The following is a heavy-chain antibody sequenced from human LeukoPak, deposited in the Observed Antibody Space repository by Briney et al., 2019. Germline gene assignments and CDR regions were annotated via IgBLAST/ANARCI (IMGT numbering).Heavy chain of an antibody. CDR3: ARQGELRFLEWFIDY. CDR1: GGSISSYY. D-gene: IGHD3-3*01. V-gene: IGHV4-59*08. Sequence: SETLSLTCTVSGGSISSYYWSWIRQPPGKGLEWIGYIYYSGSTNYNPSLKSRVTISVDTSKNQFSLKLSSVTAADTAVYYCARQGELRFLEWFIDYWGQGTLVTVSS. J-gene: IGHJ4*02. CDR2: IYYSGST.